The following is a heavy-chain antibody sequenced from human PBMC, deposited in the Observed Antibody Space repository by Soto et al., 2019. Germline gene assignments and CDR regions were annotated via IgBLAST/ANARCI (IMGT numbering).Heavy chain of an antibody. CDR1: GLIVSRNY. CDR3: ASDGDFDALDV. Sequence: EVQLVESGGGLVQPGGSLKLSCAASGLIVSRNYMSWVRRAPGEGLEWVSVIYNGGSTQYADSVKGRFTICRDNFKNTVYLQMNSLRAEDTALYYCASDGDFDALDVWGEGTVVSVSS. J-gene: IGHJ3*01. V-gene: IGHV3-66*01. D-gene: IGHD4-17*01. CDR2: IYNGGST.